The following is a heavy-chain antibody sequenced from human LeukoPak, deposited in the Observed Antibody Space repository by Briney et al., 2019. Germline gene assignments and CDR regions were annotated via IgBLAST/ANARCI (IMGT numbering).Heavy chain of an antibody. J-gene: IGHJ6*02. CDR1: GFTFSRYS. D-gene: IGHD2-15*01. V-gene: IGHV3-21*01. CDR2: ISSSSSYI. CDR3: ARDRTRYCSGGSCYSSYGMDV. Sequence: GGSLRLSCAVSGFTFSRYSMNWVRQAPGKGLDWVSSISSSSSYIYYADSVKGRFTISRDNAKNSLYLQMNSLRAEDTAVYYCARDRTRYCSGGSCYSSYGMDVWGQGTTVTVSS.